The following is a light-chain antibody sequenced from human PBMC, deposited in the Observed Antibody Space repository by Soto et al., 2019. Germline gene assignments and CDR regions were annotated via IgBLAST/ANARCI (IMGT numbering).Light chain of an antibody. J-gene: IGKJ1*01. CDR3: QQYGSSGT. V-gene: IGKV3-20*01. Sequence: EILMTQSPSTLAVSPGERATLSCRASQSVSSSLAWYQQKPGQAPRLLIYGASNRATGIPDMLSGSGSGTDFTLTISRLEPEDFAVYYCQQYGSSGTFGQGTKVDIK. CDR2: GAS. CDR1: QSVSSS.